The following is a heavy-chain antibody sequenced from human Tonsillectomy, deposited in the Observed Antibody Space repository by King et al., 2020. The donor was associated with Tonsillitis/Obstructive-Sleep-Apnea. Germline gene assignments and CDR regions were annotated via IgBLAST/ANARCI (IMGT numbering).Heavy chain of an antibody. J-gene: IGHJ6*03. D-gene: IGHD2-2*01. Sequence: QLVQSGPEVKKPGTSVKVSCKASGFTFTSSAVQWVRQARGQRREWIGWIVVGSGNTNYAQKFQERVTITRDMSTSTAYMGLSSLRSEDTAVYYCAAGQYCSSTSCYPDYYYYYMDVWGKGTTVTVSS. V-gene: IGHV1-58*01. CDR3: AAGQYCSSTSCYPDYYYYYMDV. CDR2: IVVGSGNT. CDR1: GFTFTSSA.